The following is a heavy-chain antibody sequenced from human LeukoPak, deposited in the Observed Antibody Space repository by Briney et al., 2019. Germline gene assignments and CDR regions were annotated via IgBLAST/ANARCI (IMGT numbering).Heavy chain of an antibody. D-gene: IGHD3-16*01. V-gene: IGHV4-61*01. Sequence: SQTLSLTCNVSGGSISSGSYYWSWIRQLPGKGLEWIGNVDYNGATKYNPSLKSRITMSLDTSKNQFSLKLTSVTAADTALYFCTRGYYEAFDYWGQGRLVTVSS. CDR3: TRGYYEAFDY. CDR2: VDYNGAT. CDR1: GGSISSGSYY. J-gene: IGHJ4*02.